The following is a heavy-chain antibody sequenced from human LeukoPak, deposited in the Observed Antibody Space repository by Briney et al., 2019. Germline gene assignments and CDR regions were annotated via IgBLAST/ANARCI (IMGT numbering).Heavy chain of an antibody. V-gene: IGHV4-31*03. Sequence: SQTLSLTFTLSGGSISIGGYYWSWIRQHPRKGLEWIVYIYYSGSTYYHPSPKSRVTISVETSKNQSSRKLRSVTAADTAVYYCARVLVVAALFDPWGQGTLVTVSS. CDR2: IYYSGST. CDR3: ARVLVVAALFDP. D-gene: IGHD2-15*01. CDR1: GGSISIGGYY. J-gene: IGHJ5*02.